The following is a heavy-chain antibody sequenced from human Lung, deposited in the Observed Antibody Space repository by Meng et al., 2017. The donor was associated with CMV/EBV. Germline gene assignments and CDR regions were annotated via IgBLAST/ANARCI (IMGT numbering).Heavy chain of an antibody. J-gene: IGHJ6*02. CDR2: ISYDGSNK. D-gene: IGHD5-18*01. V-gene: IGHV3-30*04. CDR1: GFTFTTYA. Sequence: GGSLRLXCAASGFTFTTYAMHWVRQAPGKGLEWVAVISYDGSNKYYAHSVKGRFTISRDNSKNTLYLQMNSLRTVDAAVYSCAREEQLWLLLDVWGQGPTVTVSS. CDR3: AREEQLWLLLDV.